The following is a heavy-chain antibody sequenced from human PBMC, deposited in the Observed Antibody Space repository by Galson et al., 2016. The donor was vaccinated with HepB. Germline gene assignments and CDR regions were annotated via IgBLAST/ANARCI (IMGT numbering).Heavy chain of an antibody. CDR1: GFTFSSYS. Sequence: SLRLSCAASGFTFSSYSMNWVRQAPGKGLEWLSYISSTSDTICYADSVRGRFTISRDNAKNSLYLQMNNLRDEDTAVYYCGRPTNPNWFDPWGQGTLVTVAS. D-gene: IGHD5-12*01. V-gene: IGHV3-48*02. CDR3: GRPTNPNWFDP. CDR2: ISSTSDTI. J-gene: IGHJ5*02.